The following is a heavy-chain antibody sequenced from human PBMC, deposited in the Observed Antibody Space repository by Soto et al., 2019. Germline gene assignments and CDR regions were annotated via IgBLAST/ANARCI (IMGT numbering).Heavy chain of an antibody. CDR2: INPNSGGT. CDR3: ASATNCGSCLRDYYYYWGRAV. J-gene: IGHJ6*02. D-gene: IGHD7-27*01. Sequence: ASVKVSCKASGYTFTGYYMHWVRQAPGQGLEWMGWINPNSGGTNYAQKFQGWVTMTRDTSISTAYMELSRLRSDDTAVYYCASATNCGSCLRDYYYYWGRAVWGQGTTVTGSS. V-gene: IGHV1-2*04. CDR1: GYTFTGYY.